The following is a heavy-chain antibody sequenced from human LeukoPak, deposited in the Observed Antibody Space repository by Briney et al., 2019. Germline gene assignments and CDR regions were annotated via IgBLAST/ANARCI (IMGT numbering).Heavy chain of an antibody. CDR3: AREYSGYAGFDPTDY. D-gene: IGHD5-12*01. Sequence: GASVRVSCKASGYTFTNYGITWVRQAPGQGLEWMGWISAYNGNTNYAQKLQGRVTMTTDTSTSTAYMELRSLRSDDTAVYYCAREYSGYAGFDPTDYWGQGTLVTVSS. CDR2: ISAYNGNT. J-gene: IGHJ4*02. V-gene: IGHV1-18*01. CDR1: GYTFTNYG.